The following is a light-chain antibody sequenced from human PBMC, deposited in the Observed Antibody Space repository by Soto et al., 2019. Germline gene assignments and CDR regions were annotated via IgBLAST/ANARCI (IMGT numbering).Light chain of an antibody. CDR1: QSVSSNY. Sequence: EIVLTQSPGTLSLSPGERAPLSCRASQSVSSNYLAWYQQKPGQAPRLLIYVASSRATGIPDRFSGSGSGTDFTLTISRLEPEDFAVYYCQQYGSSPPTFGQGTRLEMK. CDR3: QQYGSSPPT. CDR2: VAS. V-gene: IGKV3-20*01. J-gene: IGKJ5*01.